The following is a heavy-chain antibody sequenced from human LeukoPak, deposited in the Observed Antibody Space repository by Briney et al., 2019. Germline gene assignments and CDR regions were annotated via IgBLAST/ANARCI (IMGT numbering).Heavy chain of an antibody. Sequence: ASVKVSCKASGYTFTSYYIHWVRQAPGQGLEWMGSINPNSGGANCAQKFRGRVPMTRDTSISTAYMELRTLTSDDTAVYYCARGLGSGSYHFDYWGQGALVTVSS. V-gene: IGHV1-2*02. D-gene: IGHD1-26*01. J-gene: IGHJ4*02. CDR2: INPNSGGA. CDR1: GYTFTSYY. CDR3: ARGLGSGSYHFDY.